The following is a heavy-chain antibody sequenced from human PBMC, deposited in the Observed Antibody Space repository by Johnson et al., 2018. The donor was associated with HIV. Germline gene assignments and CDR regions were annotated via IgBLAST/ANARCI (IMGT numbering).Heavy chain of an antibody. CDR2: ISSSGSTI. J-gene: IGHJ3*02. D-gene: IGHD3-9*01. V-gene: IGHV3-48*04. CDR1: GFTFSSYA. Sequence: VQLVESGGGLVQPGGSLRLSCAASGFTFSSYAMHWVRQAPGKGLEWVSYISSSGSTIYYADSVKGRFTISRDNAKNSLYLQVNSLGAEDTAVYYCARGWLFLDAFDIWGQGTMVTVSS. CDR3: ARGWLFLDAFDI.